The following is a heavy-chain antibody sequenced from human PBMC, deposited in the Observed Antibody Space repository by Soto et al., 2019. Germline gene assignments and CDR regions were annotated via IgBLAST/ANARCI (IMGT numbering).Heavy chain of an antibody. CDR2: INHSGST. D-gene: IGHD3-3*02. CDR1: GGSFSGYY. CDR3: ARAPHIWSLYSSRRDAFDI. J-gene: IGHJ3*02. V-gene: IGHV4-34*01. Sequence: QVQLQQWGAGLLKPSETLSLTCAVYGGSFSGYYWSWIRQPPGKGLEWIGEINHSGSTNYNPSLKSRVTISVDTSKNQFSLKLSSVTAADTAVYYCARAPHIWSLYSSRRDAFDIWGQGTMVTVSS.